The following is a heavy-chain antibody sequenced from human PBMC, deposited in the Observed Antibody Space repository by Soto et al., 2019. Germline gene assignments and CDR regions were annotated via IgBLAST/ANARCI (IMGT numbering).Heavy chain of an antibody. CDR3: ASSQKGYNWNYFDH. V-gene: IGHV4-39*01. CDR2: VFYTGFT. D-gene: IGHD1-20*01. J-gene: IGHJ4*02. CDR1: VGSISVRYYA. Sequence: SETLSLTCAFSVGSISVRYYAWGWLRQSPGRGPEWIGSVFYTGFTSYNPSLESRVSVSVDTSKNQFSLKVSAVTAADTAVYYCASSQKGYNWNYFDHWGQGAMVTVSS.